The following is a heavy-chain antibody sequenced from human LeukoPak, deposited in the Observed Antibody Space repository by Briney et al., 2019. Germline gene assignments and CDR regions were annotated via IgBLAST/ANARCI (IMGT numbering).Heavy chain of an antibody. Sequence: SETLSLTCTVSGGSISSYYWSWIRQPAGKGLEWIGRIYTSGSINYNPSLKSRVTMSVDTSKNQFSLKLSSVTAADTAVYYCARKYCSGGSCYYDYWGQGTLVTVSS. D-gene: IGHD2-15*01. V-gene: IGHV4-4*07. CDR3: ARKYCSGGSCYYDY. CDR2: IYTSGSI. CDR1: GGSISSYY. J-gene: IGHJ4*02.